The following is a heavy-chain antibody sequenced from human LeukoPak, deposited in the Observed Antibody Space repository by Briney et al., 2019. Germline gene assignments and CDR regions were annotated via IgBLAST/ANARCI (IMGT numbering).Heavy chain of an antibody. CDR2: IYSGGST. CDR3: ARDLTPGGYFDY. CDR1: GFTVSSNY. D-gene: IGHD1-14*01. Sequence: GGSLRLSCAASGFTVSSNYMSWVRQAPGKGLEWVSVIYSGGSTFYADSVKGRFTISRDSSKNTLYLQMNSLRVEDTAVYYCARDLTPGGYFDYWGQGTLVTVSS. V-gene: IGHV3-53*01. J-gene: IGHJ4*02.